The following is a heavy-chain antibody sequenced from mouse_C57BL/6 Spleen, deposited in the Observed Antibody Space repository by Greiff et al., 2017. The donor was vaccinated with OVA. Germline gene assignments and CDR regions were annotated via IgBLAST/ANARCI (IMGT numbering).Heavy chain of an antibody. CDR2: IHPNSGST. D-gene: IGHD1-1*01. J-gene: IGHJ4*01. CDR3: ARGLYYYGSSYAMDY. CDR1: GYTFTSYW. Sequence: QVQLQQPGAELVKPGASVKLSCKASGYTFTSYWMHWVKQRPGQGLEWIGMIHPNSGSTNYNEKFKSKATLTVAKSSSTAYMQLSSLTSEDSAVYYCARGLYYYGSSYAMDYWGQGTSVTVSS. V-gene: IGHV1-64*01.